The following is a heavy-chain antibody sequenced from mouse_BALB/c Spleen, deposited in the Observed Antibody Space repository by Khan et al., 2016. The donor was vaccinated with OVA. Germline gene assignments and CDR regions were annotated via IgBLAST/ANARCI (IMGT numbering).Heavy chain of an antibody. Sequence: QMQLEESGAELVRPGVSVRISCKGSGYTFTDFTMHWVKQSHAKSLEWIGIVNTYYGDATYNQKFKGKATMTVDKSSSTAFMELARLTSEDSANYYCARGEGEDRFAYWGQGTLVTVSA. J-gene: IGHJ3*01. CDR1: GYTFTDFT. V-gene: IGHV1S137*01. CDR3: ARGEGEDRFAY. CDR2: VNTYYGDA.